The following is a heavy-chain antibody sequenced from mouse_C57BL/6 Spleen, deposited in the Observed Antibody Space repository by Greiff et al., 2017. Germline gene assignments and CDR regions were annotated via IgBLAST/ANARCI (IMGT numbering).Heavy chain of an antibody. Sequence: DVHLVESGGGLVKPGGSLKLSCAASGFTFSSYAMSWVRQTPEKRLEWVATISDGGSYTYYPDNVKGRFTISRDNAKNNLYLQMSHLKSEDTAMYYCAKRGYGSSYVGYFDVWGTGTTVTVSS. CDR3: AKRGYGSSYVGYFDV. J-gene: IGHJ1*03. V-gene: IGHV5-4*01. D-gene: IGHD1-1*01. CDR2: ISDGGSYT. CDR1: GFTFSSYA.